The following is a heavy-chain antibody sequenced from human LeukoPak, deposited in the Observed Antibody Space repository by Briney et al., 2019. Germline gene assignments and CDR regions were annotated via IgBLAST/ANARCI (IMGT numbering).Heavy chain of an antibody. J-gene: IGHJ4*02. CDR2: IIPSGHTT. D-gene: IGHD5-24*01. V-gene: IGHV3-23*01. Sequence: PGGSLRLSCAASGFTFDDYGMSWVRQAPGKGLGWVSGIIPSGHTTYYADSVRGRFTISRDNSRNTLYLQMNSLRAEDTAVYYCAKDDRWLQFCCWGQGTLVTVSA. CDR1: GFTFDDYG. CDR3: AKDDRWLQFCC.